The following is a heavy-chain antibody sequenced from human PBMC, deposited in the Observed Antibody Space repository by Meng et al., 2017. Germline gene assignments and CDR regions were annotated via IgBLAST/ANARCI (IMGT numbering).Heavy chain of an antibody. Sequence: HVDRVESGGSLVPVARSVSISSATSDVTFSRRPMHGDRQAPVKGLNCVAVISYDGRNKYCADSVKGRFTISRDNSKNTLYLPMNSLRAEDTAVYYCASMGYWGQGTLVTVSS. CDR3: ASMGY. D-gene: IGHD3-10*01. CDR1: DVTFSRRP. V-gene: IGHV3-30*01. CDR2: ISYDGRNK. J-gene: IGHJ4*02.